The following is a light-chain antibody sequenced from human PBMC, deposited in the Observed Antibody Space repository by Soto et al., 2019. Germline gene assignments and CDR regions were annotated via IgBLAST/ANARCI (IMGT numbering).Light chain of an antibody. CDR1: SSDVGDYNY. J-gene: IGLJ1*01. CDR2: EVS. Sequence: QSALTQPASVSGSPGQSITISCTGTSSDVGDYNYVSWYQRHPGKAPKLIIHEVSDRPSGISNRFSGSKSGNTASLTISGLQAEDEADYYCSSYTSATTYVFGTGTKVTVL. V-gene: IGLV2-14*01. CDR3: SSYTSATTYV.